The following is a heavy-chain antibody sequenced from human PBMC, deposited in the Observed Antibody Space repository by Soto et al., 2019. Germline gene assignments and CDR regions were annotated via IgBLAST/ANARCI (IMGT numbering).Heavy chain of an antibody. CDR3: ARGGDEYSSSANYYYYYYMDV. CDR1: GGSISSYY. J-gene: IGHJ6*03. D-gene: IGHD6-6*01. CDR2: IYYSGST. V-gene: IGHV4-59*01. Sequence: SETLSLTCTVSGGSISSYYWSWIRQPPGKGLEWIGYIYYSGSTNYNPSLKSRVTISVDTSKNQFSLKLSSVTAADTAVYYCARGGDEYSSSANYYYYYYMDVWGKGTTVTVSS.